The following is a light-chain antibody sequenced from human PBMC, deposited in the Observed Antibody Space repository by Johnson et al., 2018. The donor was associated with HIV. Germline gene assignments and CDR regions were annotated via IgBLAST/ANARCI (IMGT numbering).Light chain of an antibody. CDR3: GTWDSSLSAGV. J-gene: IGLJ1*01. V-gene: IGLV1-51*02. Sequence: QSVLTQPPSVSAAPGQKVTISCSGSDSNIGNNYVSWYQQLPGTPPKLLIFKNNERPSGIPDRFSGSKSGTSATLRITGLQTGDEADYHCGTWDSSLSAGVVGTGTKVTVL. CDR1: DSNIGNNY. CDR2: KNN.